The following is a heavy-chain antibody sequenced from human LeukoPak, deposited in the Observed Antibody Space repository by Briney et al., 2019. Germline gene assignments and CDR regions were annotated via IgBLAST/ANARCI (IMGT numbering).Heavy chain of an antibody. CDR1: GGSFSGYY. D-gene: IGHD2-2*01. V-gene: IGHV4-34*01. CDR2: INHDGNT. Sequence: PSETLSLTCAVYGGSFSGYYWGWIRQPPGKGLEWIGEINHDGNTYYNPSLKSRVTISVDTSKNQFSLKLISVTAADTAVYYCARGRGPAARSLSLWGRGTLVTVSS. J-gene: IGHJ2*01. CDR3: ARGRGPAARSLSL.